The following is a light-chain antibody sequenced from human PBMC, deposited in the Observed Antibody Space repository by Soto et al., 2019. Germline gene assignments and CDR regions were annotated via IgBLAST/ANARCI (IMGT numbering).Light chain of an antibody. CDR1: QSVSSN. V-gene: IGKV3-15*01. CDR3: QQYNNWPPST. CDR2: GAS. J-gene: IGKJ2*01. Sequence: EIVMTQSPATLSVSPGERATLSCRASQSVSSNLAWYQQKPGQAPRLLIYGASTRATGIPARFSGSGSGTDFSLTIRSLQSEDFAVYYCQQYNNWPPSTFGQGTKLEIK.